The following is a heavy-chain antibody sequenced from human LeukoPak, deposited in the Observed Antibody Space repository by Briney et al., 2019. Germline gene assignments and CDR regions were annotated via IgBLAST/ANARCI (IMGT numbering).Heavy chain of an antibody. D-gene: IGHD2-2*01. CDR3: ARVSIVEYCSSTSCHGSETPGQNWFDP. CDR1: GGSISSHY. CDR2: IYYSGSS. V-gene: IGHV4-59*11. Sequence: PSETLSLTCTVSGGSISSHYWSWIRQPPGKGLEWIGYIYYSGSSNYNPSLKSRVTISVDTSKNQFSLKLSSVTAADTAVYYCARVSIVEYCSSTSCHGSETPGQNWFDPWGQGTLVTVSS. J-gene: IGHJ5*02.